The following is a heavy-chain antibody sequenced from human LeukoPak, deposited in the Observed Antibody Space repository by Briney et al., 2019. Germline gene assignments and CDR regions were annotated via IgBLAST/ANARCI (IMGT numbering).Heavy chain of an antibody. D-gene: IGHD6-6*01. J-gene: IGHJ5*02. CDR3: VRQEFEHSSLPNWFDP. CDR2: IYPVDVDA. V-gene: IGHV5-51*01. Sequence: GESLKISSKGSGYRFTSYWICWLRRRPGKGLEGMAIIYPVDVDARYSPSFQGQFTISVDNSIRTAYLQWSSLKASDTAMYFCVRQEFEHSSLPNWFDPWGQGTLVIVSS. CDR1: GYRFTSYW.